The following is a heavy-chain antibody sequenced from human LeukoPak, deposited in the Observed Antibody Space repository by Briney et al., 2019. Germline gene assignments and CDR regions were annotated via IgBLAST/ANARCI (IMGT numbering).Heavy chain of an antibody. CDR3: AKGPHCSSTSCYSEYFHH. Sequence: GGSLRLSCAASGFTFSSYNMNWVRQAPGKGLEWVSSISSSSSYIYYVDSMKGRFTISRDNAKNSLYLQMNSLRAEDTAVYYCAKGPHCSSTSCYSEYFHHWGQGTLVTVSS. J-gene: IGHJ1*01. CDR1: GFTFSSYN. D-gene: IGHD2-2*01. CDR2: ISSSSSYI. V-gene: IGHV3-21*01.